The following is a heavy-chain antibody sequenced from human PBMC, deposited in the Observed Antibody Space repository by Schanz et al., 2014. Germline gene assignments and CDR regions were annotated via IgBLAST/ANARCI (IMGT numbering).Heavy chain of an antibody. Sequence: EVQLVESGGGLVQPGGSLRLSCAASGFTFSVYWMHWVRQPPGKGLVSVSRISGDGTTTSYADSVKGRFTISRDNSKNTLYLQMNSLRAEDTAVYYCARYYETSYYPLYYCDYWGQGTLVTVSS. CDR3: ARYYETSYYPLYYCDY. D-gene: IGHD3-22*01. V-gene: IGHV3-74*01. CDR2: ISGDGTTT. CDR1: GFTFSVYW. J-gene: IGHJ4*02.